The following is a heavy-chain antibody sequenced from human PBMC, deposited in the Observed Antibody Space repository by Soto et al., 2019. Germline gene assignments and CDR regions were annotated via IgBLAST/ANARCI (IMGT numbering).Heavy chain of an antibody. CDR3: SSSIDS. J-gene: IGHJ4*02. V-gene: IGHV3-7*03. CDR2: INQDGSEK. Sequence: GGSLRLSCAASGFTFSTYWMDWVRQTPGKGLEWVANINQDGSEKNYVDSVKGRFTIYRDNAKNSLYSQMSRLTAEDSGLYYCSSSIDSWGQGTLVTVSS. CDR1: GFTFSTYW.